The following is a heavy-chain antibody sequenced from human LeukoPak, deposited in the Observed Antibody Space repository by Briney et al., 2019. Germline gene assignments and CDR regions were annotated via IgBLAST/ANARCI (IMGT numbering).Heavy chain of an antibody. CDR3: AKSSYYDSSGYYREYYFDY. CDR2: ISGGGGST. CDR1: RFTFSTYG. D-gene: IGHD3-22*01. Sequence: GGSLRLSCAASRFTFSTYGMSWVRQAPGKGLEWVSSISGGGGSTYHADSVKGRFTISRDNSKNTLYLQMNSLRAEDTAVYYCAKSSYYDSSGYYREYYFDYWGQGTLVTVSS. V-gene: IGHV3-23*01. J-gene: IGHJ4*02.